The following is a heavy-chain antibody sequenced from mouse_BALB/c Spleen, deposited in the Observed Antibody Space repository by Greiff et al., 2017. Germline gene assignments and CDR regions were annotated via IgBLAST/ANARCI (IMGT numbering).Heavy chain of an antibody. J-gene: IGHJ3*01. Sequence: QVQLKESGAELVRPGTSVKVSCKASGYAFTNYLIEWVKQRPGQGLEWIGVINPGSGGTNYNEKFKGKATLTADKSSSTAYMQLSSLTSDDSAVYFCARGYYGSKGFAYWGQGTLVTVSA. CDR3: ARGYYGSKGFAY. CDR1: GYAFTNYL. D-gene: IGHD1-1*01. CDR2: INPGSGGT. V-gene: IGHV1-54*01.